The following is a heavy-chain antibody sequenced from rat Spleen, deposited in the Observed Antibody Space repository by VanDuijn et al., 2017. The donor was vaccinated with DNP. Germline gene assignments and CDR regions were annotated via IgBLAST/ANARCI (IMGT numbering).Heavy chain of an antibody. CDR2: ISYDGTST. CDR3: ARHYGGYLYYFDY. CDR1: GFTFSDYY. J-gene: IGHJ2*01. Sequence: EVRLVESGGGLVQPGRSLKLSCAASGFTFSDYYMAWVRQAPTKGLEWVASISYDGTSTYYGDSVKGRFTISRDNAKSTLYLQMNSLRSEDTATYYCARHYGGYLYYFDYWGHGVMVTVSS. D-gene: IGHD1-11*01. V-gene: IGHV5-22*01.